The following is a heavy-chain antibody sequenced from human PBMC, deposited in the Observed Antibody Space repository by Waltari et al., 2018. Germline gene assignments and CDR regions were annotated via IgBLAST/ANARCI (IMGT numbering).Heavy chain of an antibody. CDR1: GFTFSSYW. Sequence: EVQLVESGGGLVQPGGSLRLSCAASGFTFSSYWMSWVRQAPGKGREWVANGQQDGSEKNYVDSVKGRFTISRDNAKNSLSLQMNSLRVEDTAVYYCARVSSGWRLRFDSWGQGTLVTVSS. J-gene: IGHJ4*02. D-gene: IGHD6-19*01. CDR2: GQQDGSEK. CDR3: ARVSSGWRLRFDS. V-gene: IGHV3-7*01.